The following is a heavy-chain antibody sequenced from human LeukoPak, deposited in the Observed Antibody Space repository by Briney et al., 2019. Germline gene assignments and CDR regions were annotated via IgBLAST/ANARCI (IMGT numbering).Heavy chain of an antibody. V-gene: IGHV3-33*01. D-gene: IGHD3-22*01. CDR2: IWDDGSNK. CDR3: ARDPYYYDSSGYLSYFDY. Sequence: GRSLRLSCAASGFTFSSYGMHWVRQAPGKGLEWVAVIWDDGSNKYYADSVKGRFTISRDNSKNTLYLQMNSLRAEDKAVYYCARDPYYYDSSGYLSYFDYWGQGTLVTVSS. CDR1: GFTFSSYG. J-gene: IGHJ4*02.